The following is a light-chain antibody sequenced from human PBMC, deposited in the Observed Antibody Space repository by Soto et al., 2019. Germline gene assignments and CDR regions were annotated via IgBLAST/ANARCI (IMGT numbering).Light chain of an antibody. V-gene: IGKV1-5*01. CDR2: DAS. Sequence: DIQMAQSPSTLSASVGDRVTITCRASQSISSWLAWYRQKPGKAPKLLIYDASSLEGGVPSRFSGSGSGTEFTLTISSLQPDDFATYYCQHYDSYPWTFGQGTKVDIK. CDR1: QSISSW. J-gene: IGKJ1*01. CDR3: QHYDSYPWT.